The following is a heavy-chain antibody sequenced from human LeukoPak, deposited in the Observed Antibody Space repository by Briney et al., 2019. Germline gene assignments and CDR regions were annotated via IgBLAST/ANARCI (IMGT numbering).Heavy chain of an antibody. CDR3: AARNPFDY. V-gene: IGHV3-53*01. J-gene: IGHJ4*02. D-gene: IGHD1-14*01. CDR2: IYTGGST. CDR1: GFTVSSNY. Sequence: GGSLRLSCAASGFTVSSNYMSWVRQAPGKGLEWVSVIYTGGSTYYADSVKGRFTISRDNSENTVYLQMNSLRAEDTAVYYCAARNPFDYWGQGTLVIVSS.